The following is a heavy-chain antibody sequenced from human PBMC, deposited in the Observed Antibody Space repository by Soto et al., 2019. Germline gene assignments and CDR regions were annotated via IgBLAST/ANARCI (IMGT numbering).Heavy chain of an antibody. CDR2: IFYFGDA. V-gene: IGHV4-59*01. D-gene: IGHD6-6*01. Sequence: KSSKTLSLTRTVSGRSISSYYWSWIRQPPGKGLKWIGYIFYFGDATFNDTHTSPVNIAVPIYTNLISVNLSSVTVADTAVYYCARDRSPHYYYYMDVWGKGTTVTVSS. CDR1: GRSISSYY. J-gene: IGHJ6*03. CDR3: ARDRSPHYYYYMDV.